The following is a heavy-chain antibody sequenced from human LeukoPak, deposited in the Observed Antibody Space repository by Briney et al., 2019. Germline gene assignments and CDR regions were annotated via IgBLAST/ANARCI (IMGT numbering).Heavy chain of an antibody. CDR2: IIPIFGTA. D-gene: IGHD6-19*01. Sequence: ASVNVSCKASGGTFSSYDISWVRQAPGQGLEWMGGIIPIFGTANYAQKFQGRVTITADESTSTAYMELSSLRSEDTAVYYCARGVGQWLTTGRYFDYWGQGTLVTVSS. J-gene: IGHJ4*02. CDR1: GGTFSSYD. V-gene: IGHV1-69*13. CDR3: ARGVGQWLTTGRYFDY.